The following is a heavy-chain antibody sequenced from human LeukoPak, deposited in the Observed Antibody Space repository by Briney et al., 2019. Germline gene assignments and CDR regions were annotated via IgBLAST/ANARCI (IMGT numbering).Heavy chain of an antibody. D-gene: IGHD6-25*01. CDR3: AKGGYTNYYYYMDV. CDR2: IKPDGSST. V-gene: IGHV3-74*01. CDR1: GFAFSTYW. J-gene: IGHJ6*03. Sequence: GGSLRLSCAASGFAFSTYWMYWVRQAPGKGLVWVSRIKPDGSSTSYADSVKGLFTISRDNSKNTLYLQMNSLRAEDTAVYYCAKGGYTNYYYYMDVWAKGTTVTVSS.